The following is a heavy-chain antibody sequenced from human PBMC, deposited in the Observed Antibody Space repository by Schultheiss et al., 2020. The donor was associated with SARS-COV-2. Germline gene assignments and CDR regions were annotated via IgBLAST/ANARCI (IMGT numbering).Heavy chain of an antibody. CDR3: TRRRSPNTFDT. CDR1: GYSFTDYW. Sequence: GESLKISCKGSGYSFTDYWIGWVRQMPGKGLEWMGIIYPGDSDTTYSPSLQGQVTISADKSINTAYLQWSSLKASDTAMYYCTRRRSPNTFDTWGQGTTVTVSS. V-gene: IGHV5-51*01. D-gene: IGHD2/OR15-2a*01. CDR2: IYPGDSDT. J-gene: IGHJ6*02.